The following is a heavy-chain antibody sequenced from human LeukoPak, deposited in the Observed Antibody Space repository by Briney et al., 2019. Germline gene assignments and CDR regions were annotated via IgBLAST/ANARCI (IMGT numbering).Heavy chain of an antibody. V-gene: IGHV3-33*06. J-gene: IGHJ4*02. D-gene: IGHD3-22*01. CDR1: GFTFSSYG. CDR2: MWYDGSSK. Sequence: GGSLRLSCAASGFTFSSYGMHWVRQAPGKGLEWVAVMWYDGSSKYYANSVKGRFTISRDNSKNTLYLQMNSLRAEDTAVYYCANGDYYDSSGYYPFDYWGQGILVTVSS. CDR3: ANGDYYDSSGYYPFDY.